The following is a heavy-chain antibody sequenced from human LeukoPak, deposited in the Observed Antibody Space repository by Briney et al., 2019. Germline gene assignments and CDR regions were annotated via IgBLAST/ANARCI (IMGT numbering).Heavy chain of an antibody. D-gene: IGHD4-17*01. CDR3: ARDVGYGDYVWFDP. V-gene: IGHV3-21*01. J-gene: IGHJ5*02. CDR2: ISSSSSYI. CDR1: GFTFSSYS. Sequence: GGSLRLSCAASGFTFSSYSMNWVRQAPGKGLEWVSSISSSSSYIYYADSVKGRFTISRDNAKNSLYLQMNSLRAEDTAVYYCARDVGYGDYVWFDPWGQGTLVTVSS.